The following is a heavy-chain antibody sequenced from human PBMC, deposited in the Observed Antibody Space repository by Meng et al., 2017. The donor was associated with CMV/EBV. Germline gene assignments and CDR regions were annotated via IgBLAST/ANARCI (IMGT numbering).Heavy chain of an antibody. Sequence: ASAKVPCKASGYTFTSDGTSRMRQAPGQGLEWMGWISAYNGNTNYAQKLQGRVTMTTDTSTSTAYMELRSLRSDDTAVYYCARGQLWTHNWFDPWGQGTLVTVSS. CDR1: GYTFTSDG. CDR3: ARGQLWTHNWFDP. D-gene: IGHD5-18*01. V-gene: IGHV1-18*01. CDR2: ISAYNGNT. J-gene: IGHJ5*02.